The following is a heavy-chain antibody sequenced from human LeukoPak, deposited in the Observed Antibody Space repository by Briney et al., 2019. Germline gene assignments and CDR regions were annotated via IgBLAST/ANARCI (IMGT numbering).Heavy chain of an antibody. Sequence: TGRSLRLSCAAPGFTFSTYSMNGLRQAPGKGLHGVSSISIGSSYIYYADSVKGRFTISRDNAKNSLYLQMNSLRAEDTAVYYCARSDCSSTSCYHSDYWGQGTLVTVSS. CDR2: ISIGSSYI. CDR1: GFTFSTYS. J-gene: IGHJ4*02. D-gene: IGHD2-2*01. CDR3: ARSDCSSTSCYHSDY. V-gene: IGHV3-21*01.